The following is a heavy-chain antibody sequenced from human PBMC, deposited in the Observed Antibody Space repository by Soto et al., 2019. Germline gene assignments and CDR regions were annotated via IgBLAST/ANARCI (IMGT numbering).Heavy chain of an antibody. CDR3: AKDLGSSWTLDY. Sequence: QVQLVESGGGLVKPGGSLRLSCAASGFTFNDNYMSWIRQAPGKGLEYISYISSGSSAIYYADSVKGRFTISRDNAKNSLLLQMNSLRAEDTAVYYCAKDLGSSWTLDYWGQGTLVTVTS. J-gene: IGHJ4*02. D-gene: IGHD6-13*01. CDR2: ISSGSSAI. V-gene: IGHV3-11*01. CDR1: GFTFNDNY.